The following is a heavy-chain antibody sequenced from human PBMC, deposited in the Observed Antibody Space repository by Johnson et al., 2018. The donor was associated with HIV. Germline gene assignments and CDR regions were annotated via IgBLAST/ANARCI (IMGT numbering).Heavy chain of an antibody. CDR3: ARAPSVGADDAFDI. CDR1: GFTVSSNY. CDR2: IYSGGST. Sequence: VQLVESGGGLVQSGGSLRLSCGASGFTVSSNYMNWVRQAPGKGLEWVSVIYSGGSTYYADSVKGRFTISRDNSKNTLYLQMNNLSPEDTALYYCARAPSVGADDAFDIWGQGTMVTVSS. J-gene: IGHJ3*02. D-gene: IGHD1-26*01. V-gene: IGHV3-66*01.